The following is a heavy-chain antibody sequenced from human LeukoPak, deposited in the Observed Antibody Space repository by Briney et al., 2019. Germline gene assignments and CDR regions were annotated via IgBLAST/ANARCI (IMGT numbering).Heavy chain of an antibody. CDR2: IYYSGST. CDR3: ARAQEELVAHYFDY. D-gene: IGHD2-8*02. J-gene: IGHJ4*02. CDR1: GGSISSYY. Sequence: ASETLSLTCTVSGGSISSYYWSWIRQPPGKGLEWIGYIYYSGSTNYNPSLKSRVTISVDTSKNQFSLKLSSVTAADTAVYYCARAQEELVAHYFDYWGQGTLVTVSS. V-gene: IGHV4-59*01.